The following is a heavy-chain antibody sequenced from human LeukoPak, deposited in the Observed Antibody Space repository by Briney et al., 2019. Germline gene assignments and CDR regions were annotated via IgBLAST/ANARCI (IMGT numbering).Heavy chain of an antibody. Sequence: SETLSLTCTVSGGSISSYYWSWIRQPPGKGLEWIGYIYYSGSTNYNPSLKSRVTISVDTSKNQFSLKLSSVTAADTAVYYCAREDTMVRGVITSDAFDIWGQGTMVTVSS. J-gene: IGHJ3*02. V-gene: IGHV4-59*12. D-gene: IGHD3-10*01. CDR1: GGSISSYY. CDR2: IYYSGST. CDR3: AREDTMVRGVITSDAFDI.